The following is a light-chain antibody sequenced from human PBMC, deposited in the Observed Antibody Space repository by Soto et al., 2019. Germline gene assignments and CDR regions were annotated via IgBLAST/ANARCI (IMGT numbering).Light chain of an antibody. J-gene: IGKJ4*01. CDR2: DAS. CDR1: QSVGSY. Sequence: EIVLTQSPATLSLSPGERATLSCRASQSVGSYLAWYQQKPGQAPRLLIYDASNRATGIPARFSGSGSGTDFTLTISSLEPEDFAVYYCQQRSNWPPFFGGGTKVEIK. V-gene: IGKV3-11*01. CDR3: QQRSNWPPF.